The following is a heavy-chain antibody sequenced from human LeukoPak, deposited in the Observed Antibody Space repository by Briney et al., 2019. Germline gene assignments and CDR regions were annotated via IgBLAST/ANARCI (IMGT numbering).Heavy chain of an antibody. CDR2: INPNSGGT. V-gene: IGHV1-2*02. CDR1: GYTFTVYY. D-gene: IGHD5-12*01. J-gene: IGHJ4*02. CDR3: ARSGYSGYDSGGY. Sequence: ASVTVSFKASGYTFTVYYMHWVRQAPGQGLEWMGWINPNSGGTNYAQKFQGRVTMTRDTSISTAYMELSRLRSDDTAVYYCARSGYSGYDSGGYWGQGTLVTVSS.